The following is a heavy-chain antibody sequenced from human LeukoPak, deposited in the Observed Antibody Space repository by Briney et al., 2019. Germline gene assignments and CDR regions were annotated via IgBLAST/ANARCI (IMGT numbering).Heavy chain of an antibody. CDR2: ISAYNGNT. J-gene: IGHJ5*02. V-gene: IGHV1-18*01. CDR3: ARESDISGYDYNWFDP. CDR1: GYTFTSYG. Sequence: ASVKVSCKASGYTFTSYGISWVRQAPGQGLEWMEWISAYNGNTNYAQKLQGRVTMTTDTSTSTAYMELRSLRSDDTAVYYCARESDISGYDYNWFDPWGQGTLVTVSS. D-gene: IGHD5-12*01.